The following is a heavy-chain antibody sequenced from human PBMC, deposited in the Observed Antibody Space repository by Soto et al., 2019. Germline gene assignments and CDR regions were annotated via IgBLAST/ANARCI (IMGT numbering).Heavy chain of an antibody. Sequence: ASVKVSCKASGYTFTGYYMHWVRQAPGQGLEWMGWNNPNSGGTNYAQKFQGWVTMTRDTSISTAYMELSRLRSDDTAVYYCARAIPYYYDSSGHDAFDIWGQGTMVTVSS. CDR2: NNPNSGGT. CDR3: ARAIPYYYDSSGHDAFDI. D-gene: IGHD3-22*01. J-gene: IGHJ3*02. CDR1: GYTFTGYY. V-gene: IGHV1-2*04.